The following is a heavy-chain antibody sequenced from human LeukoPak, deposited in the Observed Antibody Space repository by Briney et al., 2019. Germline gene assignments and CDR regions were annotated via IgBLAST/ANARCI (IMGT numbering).Heavy chain of an antibody. CDR2: FDPVDGET. J-gene: IGHJ5*02. CDR1: GYTLIELS. Sequence: ASVSVSSKVSGYTLIELSMHWVRQAPGKGLEGRGGFDPVDGETIYAQKFQGRGTMAEDTSTDTAYMELSSLRSEDTAVYYCATVGYCSNGVCYTNWFDPWGQGTLVTVSS. CDR3: ATVGYCSNGVCYTNWFDP. D-gene: IGHD2-8*01. V-gene: IGHV1-24*01.